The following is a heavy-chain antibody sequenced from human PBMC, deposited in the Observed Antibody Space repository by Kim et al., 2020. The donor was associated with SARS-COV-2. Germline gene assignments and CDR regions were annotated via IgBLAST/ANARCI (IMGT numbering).Heavy chain of an antibody. CDR3: ARQTSYYYYYMDV. Sequence: SPSVQGQVTISADKSISTAYLQWSSLKASDPAMYYCARQTSYYYYYMDVWGKGTTVTVSS. V-gene: IGHV5-51*01. J-gene: IGHJ6*03.